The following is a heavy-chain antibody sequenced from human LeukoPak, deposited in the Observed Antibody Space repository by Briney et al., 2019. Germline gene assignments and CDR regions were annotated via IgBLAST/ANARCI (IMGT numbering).Heavy chain of an antibody. V-gene: IGHV3-30-3*01. CDR1: GFTFSSYA. CDR2: ISYDGSNK. J-gene: IGHJ4*02. CDR3: ARGGYYSSSSLFVDY. D-gene: IGHD6-6*01. Sequence: GGSLRLPCAASGFTFSSYAMHWVRQAPGKGLEWVAVISYDGSNKYYADSVKGRFTISRDNSKNTLYLQMNSLRAEDTAVYYCARGGYYSSSSLFVDYWGQGTLVTVSS.